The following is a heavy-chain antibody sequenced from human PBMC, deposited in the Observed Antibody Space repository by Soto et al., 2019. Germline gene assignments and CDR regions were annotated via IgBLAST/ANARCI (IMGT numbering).Heavy chain of an antibody. D-gene: IGHD3-3*01. J-gene: IGHJ5*02. V-gene: IGHV3-30-3*01. CDR2: ISYDGSNK. Sequence: GESLKISCAASGFTFSSYAMHWVRQAPGKGLEWVAVISYDGSNKYYADSVKGRFTISRDNSKNTLYLQMNSLRAEDTAVYYCARDFYDFWSGYYIPWFDPWGQGTLVTVS. CDR1: GFTFSSYA. CDR3: ARDFYDFWSGYYIPWFDP.